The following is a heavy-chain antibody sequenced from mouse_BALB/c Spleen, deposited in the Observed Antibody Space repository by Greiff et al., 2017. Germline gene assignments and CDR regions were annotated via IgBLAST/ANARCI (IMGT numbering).Heavy chain of an antibody. CDR3: TTGYRYDEFAY. J-gene: IGHJ3*01. CDR2: IYPGSGST. Sequence: LQQPGSELVRPGASVKLSCKASGYTFTSYWMHWVKQRHGQGLEWIGYIYPGSGSTNYDEKFKSKGTLTVDTSSSTAYMHLSSLTSEDSAVYYCTTGYRYDEFAYWGQGTLVTVSA. CDR1: GYTFTSYW. D-gene: IGHD2-14*01. V-gene: IGHV1S22*01.